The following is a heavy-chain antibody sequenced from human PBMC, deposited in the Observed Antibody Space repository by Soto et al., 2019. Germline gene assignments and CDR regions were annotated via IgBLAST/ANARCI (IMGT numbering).Heavy chain of an antibody. Sequence: EVQLVESGGDLVQRGWSLRLSCVASGFTFSVYSMNWVRQAPGQGLEWVSYITSDTKTIKYADSVKGRFTISRDNAQNSVYLQMKSLRDEDTAVYYCARSVEGHFDYCGQGTVVNFSS. CDR1: GFTFSVYS. J-gene: IGHJ4*02. CDR3: ARSVEGHFDY. CDR2: ITSDTKTI. D-gene: IGHD6-19*01. V-gene: IGHV3-48*02.